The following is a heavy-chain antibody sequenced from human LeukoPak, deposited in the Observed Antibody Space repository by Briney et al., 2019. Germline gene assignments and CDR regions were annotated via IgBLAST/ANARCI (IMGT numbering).Heavy chain of an antibody. J-gene: IGHJ4*02. CDR2: IYYSGST. D-gene: IGHD4-17*01. V-gene: IGHV4-61*08. CDR1: GGSISSGGYY. Sequence: SETLSLTCTVSGGSISSGGYYWSWIRQPPGKGLEWIGYIYYSGSTNYNPSLKSRVTISVDTSKNQFSLKLSSVTAADTAVYYCARDGYGDSSFDYWGQGTLVTVSS. CDR3: ARDGYGDSSFDY.